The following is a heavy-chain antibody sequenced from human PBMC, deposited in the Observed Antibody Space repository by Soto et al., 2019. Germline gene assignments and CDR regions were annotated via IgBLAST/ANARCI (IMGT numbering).Heavy chain of an antibody. CDR2: INAGYGKT. CDR3: ARAYYDIFTGYSPNPFDY. Sequence: QVQLVQSGAEVNQPGASVKVSCKASGYTFTSYAIHWVRQAPGQRLEWMGCINAGYGKTKYSQKFQVRVTITRDTSASTAYMELDSLRSEDTAVYYCARAYYDIFTGYSPNPFDYWGQGTLVTVSS. V-gene: IGHV1-3*01. J-gene: IGHJ4*02. D-gene: IGHD3-9*01. CDR1: GYTFTSYA.